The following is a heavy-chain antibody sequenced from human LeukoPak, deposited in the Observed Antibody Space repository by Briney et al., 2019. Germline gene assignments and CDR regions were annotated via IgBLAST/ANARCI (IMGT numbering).Heavy chain of an antibody. J-gene: IGHJ6*03. Sequence: GGSLRLSCAASGFTFSSYSLNWVRQTPGKGLEWVSYISSDSRMVNYADSVKGRFAIYRDNAKNSLYLQMNSLRVEDTAVYYCAKDDIPAFATGYMDVWGKGTTVTVSS. D-gene: IGHD2-2*01. V-gene: IGHV3-48*04. CDR3: AKDDIPAFATGYMDV. CDR2: ISSDSRMV. CDR1: GFTFSSYS.